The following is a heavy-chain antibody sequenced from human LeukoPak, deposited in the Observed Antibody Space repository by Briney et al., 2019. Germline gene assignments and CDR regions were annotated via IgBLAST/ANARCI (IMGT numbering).Heavy chain of an antibody. CDR1: GGSISNYY. D-gene: IGHD6-19*01. CDR3: AREKSEWLVPPT. V-gene: IGHV4-4*07. CDR2: IHIGGSP. Sequence: SETLSLTCIVPGGSISNYYWTWIRQPAGKGLEWIGRIHIGGSPNYNTPLKSRVTMSIDTSKNQFSLKLNSMTAADTAVYYCAREKSEWLVPPTWGQGTLVTVSS. J-gene: IGHJ5*02.